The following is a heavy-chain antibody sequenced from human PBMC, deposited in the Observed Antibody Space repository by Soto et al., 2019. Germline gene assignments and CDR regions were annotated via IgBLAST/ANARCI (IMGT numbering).Heavy chain of an antibody. CDR3: AKDSDSGIIIYYFDS. CDR1: GFTFSNYA. D-gene: IGHD3-10*01. V-gene: IGHV3-30*04. CDR2: ISYDGTNQ. Sequence: QVQLVESGGGVVQPGRSLRLSCGASGFTFSNYAIHWVRHAPGKGLEWVAVISYDGTNQYYADSLKGRFIISRDNSKNTVYLQMNSLRPEDTVVYYCAKDSDSGIIIYYFDSWGRGTLVTVTS. J-gene: IGHJ4*02.